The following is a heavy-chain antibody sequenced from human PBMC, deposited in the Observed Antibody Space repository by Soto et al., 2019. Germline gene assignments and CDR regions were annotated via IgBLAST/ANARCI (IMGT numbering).Heavy chain of an antibody. J-gene: IGHJ5*02. CDR3: ARLAWFGELPRFDP. Sequence: PSETLSLTCTVSGGSISSSSYYWGWIRQPPGKGLEWIGSIYYSGSTYYNPSLKSRVTISVDTSKNQFSLKLSSVTAADTAVYYCARLAWFGELPRFDPWGQGTLVTVSS. V-gene: IGHV4-39*01. CDR1: GGSISSSSYY. D-gene: IGHD3-10*01. CDR2: IYYSGST.